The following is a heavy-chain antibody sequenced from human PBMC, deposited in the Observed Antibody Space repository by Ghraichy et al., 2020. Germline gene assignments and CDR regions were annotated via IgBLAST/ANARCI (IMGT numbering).Heavy chain of an antibody. CDR3: AGQWLGADGLDI. CDR2: VSHRGKN. Sequence: SETLSLTCAVYGGSLSDYYWTWIRQSPGKGLEWIGEVSHRGKNNNNPSLKSRVIMSVYTSRKQFSLKMNSVAAADTAVYYCAGQWLGADGLDIWGQGTVVTVSS. CDR1: GGSLSDYY. V-gene: IGHV4-34*01. D-gene: IGHD6-19*01. J-gene: IGHJ3*02.